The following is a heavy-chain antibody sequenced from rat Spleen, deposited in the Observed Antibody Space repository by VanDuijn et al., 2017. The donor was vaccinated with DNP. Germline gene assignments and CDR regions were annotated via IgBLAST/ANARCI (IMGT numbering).Heavy chain of an antibody. CDR3: TTSDWYFDF. CDR1: GFTFSNYG. J-gene: IGHJ1*01. Sequence: EVQLVESGGGLVQPGRSMKLSCAASGFTFSNYGMAWVRQAPKKGLEWVAYLSYDGGSTYYRDSVKGRFTISRDNAKSTLYLQMDSLRSEDTATYYCTTSDWYFDFWGPGTMVTVSS. V-gene: IGHV5-20*01. CDR2: LSYDGGST.